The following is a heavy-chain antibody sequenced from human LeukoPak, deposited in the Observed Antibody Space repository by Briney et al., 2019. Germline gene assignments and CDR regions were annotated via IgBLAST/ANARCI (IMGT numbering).Heavy chain of an antibody. V-gene: IGHV3-7*04. D-gene: IGHD1-26*01. Sequence: GGSLRLSCTASGFTFSDYWMSWVRQAPGESLECVASIKKDGSDIRYADSVKGRFTLSRDNAKNSLYLQMSALRAEDTAAYFCTRASGFYRHFDSWGLGTLVTVSP. CDR2: IKKDGSDI. CDR3: TRASGFYRHFDS. CDR1: GFTFSDYW. J-gene: IGHJ4*03.